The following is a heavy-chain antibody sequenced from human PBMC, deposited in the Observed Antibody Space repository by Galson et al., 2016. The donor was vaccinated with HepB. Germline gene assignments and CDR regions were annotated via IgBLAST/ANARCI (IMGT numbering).Heavy chain of an antibody. J-gene: IGHJ5*02. CDR2: INSDGTIS. D-gene: IGHD4-23*01. Sequence: SLRLSCAASGFAFSSHWLHWVRQDLGKGLVWVSRINSDGTISNYADSLKGRFTISRDNAKTTLYLQMNRLRAEDTAVYFCVRDHSVVPTTSYNWFDPWGRGTLVTVSS. CDR1: GFAFSSHW. V-gene: IGHV3-74*01. CDR3: VRDHSVVPTTSYNWFDP.